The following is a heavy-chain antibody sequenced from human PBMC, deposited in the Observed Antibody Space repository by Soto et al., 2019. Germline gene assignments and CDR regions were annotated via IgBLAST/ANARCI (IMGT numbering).Heavy chain of an antibody. D-gene: IGHD6-19*01. Sequence: GGSLRLSCAASGFSFSTYAMCWVRQAPGKGLEWVSAICSSGGCPYYAESVKGRFTISRDNSKNTLYLQLNSLRAEDTAIYYCASGVAHGSGWNTLGYWGQGTLVTVSS. CDR2: ICSSGGCP. V-gene: IGHV3-23*01. CDR1: GFSFSTYA. CDR3: ASGVAHGSGWNTLGY. J-gene: IGHJ4*02.